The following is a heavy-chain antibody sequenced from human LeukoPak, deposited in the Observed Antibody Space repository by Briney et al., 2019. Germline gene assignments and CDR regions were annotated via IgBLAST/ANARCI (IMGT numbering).Heavy chain of an antibody. J-gene: IGHJ4*02. V-gene: IGHV3-48*02. CDR2: ISSNSGTI. D-gene: IGHD3-9*01. CDR1: GFTFSSYT. CDR3: ARDFRYFTY. Sequence: GGSLRLSCAASGFTFSSYTMNWVRQAPGKGLEWVSSISSNSGTISYADSVKDRFTISRNNAKNSLYLQMNSLRDEDTAVYYCARDFRYFTYWGQGALVTVSS.